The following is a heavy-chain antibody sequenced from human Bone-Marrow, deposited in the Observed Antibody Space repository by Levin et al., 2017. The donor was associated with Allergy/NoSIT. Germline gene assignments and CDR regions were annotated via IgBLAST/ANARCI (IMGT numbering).Heavy chain of an antibody. D-gene: IGHD3-22*01. J-gene: IGHJ3*02. CDR3: ADRSYYNDRSLAFDI. Sequence: PSETLSLTCAVYEGSFRIYYWSWIRQPPGKGLEWIGEINHSGSTNYNPSLESRVTISADTSKNQVSLKLSSVTAADTAVYYCADRSYYNDRSLAFDIWGQGTMVTVSS. CDR1: EGSFRIYY. CDR2: INHSGST. V-gene: IGHV4-34*01.